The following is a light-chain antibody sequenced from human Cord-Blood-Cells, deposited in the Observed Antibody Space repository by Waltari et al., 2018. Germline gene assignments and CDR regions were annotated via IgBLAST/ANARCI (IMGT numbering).Light chain of an antibody. V-gene: IGKV1-5*01. Sequence: DLQMTQSPSTLSASVGDRVPLTCRASQSISSWLAWYQQKPGKAPELLIYDAPSLESGVPSRVGGSGSGTEFTLTISRLQPDDFATYYCQQYNSYPYTFGQGTKLEIK. CDR3: QQYNSYPYT. J-gene: IGKJ2*01. CDR2: DAP. CDR1: QSISSW.